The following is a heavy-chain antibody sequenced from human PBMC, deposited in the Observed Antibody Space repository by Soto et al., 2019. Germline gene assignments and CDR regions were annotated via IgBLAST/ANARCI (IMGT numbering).Heavy chain of an antibody. V-gene: IGHV1-18*04. D-gene: IGHD6-19*01. Sequence: SSVNVSCKASGYTFTSYGISWVRQAPRQGLEWMGWISAYNGNTNYAQKLQGRVTMTTDTSTSTAYMELRSLRSDDTPVDYCARTGSVRTLDPWGQGTLVTVAS. CDR1: GYTFTSYG. J-gene: IGHJ5*02. CDR2: ISAYNGNT. CDR3: ARTGSVRTLDP.